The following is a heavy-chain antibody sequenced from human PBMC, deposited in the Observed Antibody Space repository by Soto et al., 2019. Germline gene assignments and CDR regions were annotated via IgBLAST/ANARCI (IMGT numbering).Heavy chain of an antibody. V-gene: IGHV1-69*12. Sequence: QVQLVQSGAEVKKPGSSVKVSCKASGGTFSSYAISWVRQAPGQGLEWMGGIIPIFGTANYAQKFQGRVTITADESTRTAYRERSSLRSEDTAVYYCARALVNSGYDPDYYGMDVWGQGTTVTVSS. CDR2: IIPIFGTA. CDR1: GGTFSSYA. D-gene: IGHD5-12*01. J-gene: IGHJ6*02. CDR3: ARALVNSGYDPDYYGMDV.